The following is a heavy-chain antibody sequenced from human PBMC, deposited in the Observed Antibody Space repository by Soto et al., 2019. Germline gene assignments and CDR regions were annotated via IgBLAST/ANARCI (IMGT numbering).Heavy chain of an antibody. CDR3: ARDIITGTTRSPFNWFDP. J-gene: IGHJ5*02. V-gene: IGHV1-69*13. Sequence: SVKVSCKASGGTFSSYAISWVRQAPGQGLEWMGGIIPIFGTANYAQKFQGRVTITADESTSTAYMELSSLRSEDTAVYYCARDIITGTTRSPFNWFDPCGQGTLVTVS. D-gene: IGHD1-7*01. CDR2: IIPIFGTA. CDR1: GGTFSSYA.